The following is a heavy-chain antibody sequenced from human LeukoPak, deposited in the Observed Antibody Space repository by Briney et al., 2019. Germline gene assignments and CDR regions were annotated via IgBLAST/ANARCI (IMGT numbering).Heavy chain of an antibody. CDR3: AREVRRDGYNLFDY. Sequence: PSETLSLTCTVSGVSISSGGYYWSWLRQHPGKGLEWIVYIYYSGRTYYNPSLKSRVTISVDTSKNQFSLKLSSVTAADTAVYYCAREVRRDGYNLFDYWGQGTLVTVSS. J-gene: IGHJ4*02. CDR1: GVSISSGGYY. CDR2: IYYSGRT. D-gene: IGHD5-24*01. V-gene: IGHV4-61*08.